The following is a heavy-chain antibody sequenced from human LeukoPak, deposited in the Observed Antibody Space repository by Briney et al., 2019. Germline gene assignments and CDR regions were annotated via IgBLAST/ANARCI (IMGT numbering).Heavy chain of an antibody. CDR3: AREGEGDGYAIFDY. V-gene: IGHV1-18*01. CDR1: GYTFTSYG. Sequence: ASVKVSCKASGYTFTSYGINWVRQAPGRGLEWTGWIRAYNDNTNYAQKLQGRVTMTTDTSTSTAYMELRSLRSDDTAMYYCAREGEGDGYAIFDYWGQGTLVTVSS. J-gene: IGHJ4*02. D-gene: IGHD5-18*01. CDR2: IRAYNDNT.